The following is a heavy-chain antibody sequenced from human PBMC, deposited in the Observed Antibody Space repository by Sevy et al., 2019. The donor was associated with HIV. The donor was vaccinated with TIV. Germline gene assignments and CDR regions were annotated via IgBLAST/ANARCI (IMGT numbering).Heavy chain of an antibody. Sequence: SETLSLTCTVSGGSISSGGYYWSWIRQHPGKGLEWIGYIYYSGSTYYNPSLKSRVTISVDTSKNQFSLKLSSVTAADTALYYCARDRRLVYYYYGMDVWGQGTTVTVSS. V-gene: IGHV4-31*03. CDR2: IYYSGST. CDR1: GGSISSGGYY. J-gene: IGHJ6*02. CDR3: ARDRRLVYYYYGMDV.